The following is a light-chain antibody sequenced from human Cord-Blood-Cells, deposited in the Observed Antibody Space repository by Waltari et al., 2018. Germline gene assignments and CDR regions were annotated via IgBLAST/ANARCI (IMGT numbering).Light chain of an antibody. V-gene: IGKV3-20*01. Sequence: EIVLTQSPGTLSLSPGERATLSCRASQRVSSSYLAWYQQKPGQAPRLPIYGASSRATGIPDRFSGSGSGTDFTLTISRLEPEDFAVYYCQQYGSSPYTFGQGTKLEIK. CDR1: QRVSSSY. CDR2: GAS. J-gene: IGKJ2*01. CDR3: QQYGSSPYT.